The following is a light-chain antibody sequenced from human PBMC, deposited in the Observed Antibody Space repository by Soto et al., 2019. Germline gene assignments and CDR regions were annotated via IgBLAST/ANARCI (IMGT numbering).Light chain of an antibody. J-gene: IGLJ3*02. V-gene: IGLV2-8*01. Sequence: QSVLTQPPSASGSPGQSVTISCTGTSSDVGAYNYVSWYQQHPGKAPKLVIYGVSKRPSGVPDRFSGSKSGNTASLTVSGLQAEDEADYYCSSYVGNDNLVFGGGTQLTVL. CDR1: SSDVGAYNY. CDR3: SSYVGNDNLV. CDR2: GVS.